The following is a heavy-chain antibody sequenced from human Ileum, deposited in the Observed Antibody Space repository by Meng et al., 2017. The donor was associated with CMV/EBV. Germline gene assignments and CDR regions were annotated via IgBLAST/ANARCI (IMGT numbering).Heavy chain of an antibody. CDR1: GTSITGYY. Sequence: QVQLQESGPGLVKPSETLSLTCTVSGTSITGYYWSWIRQSAAKGLEWIGRIYTSGSTNYNPSLHSRVSMSIDTSKNQFSLKLRSVTAAVTAVYYCAREGSAVHWGQGTLVTVSS. CDR2: IYTSGST. J-gene: IGHJ4*02. CDR3: AREGSAVH. D-gene: IGHD6-13*01. V-gene: IGHV4-4*07.